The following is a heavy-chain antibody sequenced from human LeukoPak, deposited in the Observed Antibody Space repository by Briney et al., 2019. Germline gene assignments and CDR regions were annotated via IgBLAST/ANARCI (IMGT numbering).Heavy chain of an antibody. V-gene: IGHV4-59*01. Sequence: SETLSLTCTVSGGSISGDYWSWIRQPPGKGLEWIGYIYYSGSTNYNPSLKSRVTISVDTSKNQFSLKLSSVTAADTAVYYCATGYSGYDVYDYWGQGTLVTVSS. J-gene: IGHJ4*02. CDR3: ATGYSGYDVYDY. D-gene: IGHD5-12*01. CDR2: IYYSGST. CDR1: GGSISGDY.